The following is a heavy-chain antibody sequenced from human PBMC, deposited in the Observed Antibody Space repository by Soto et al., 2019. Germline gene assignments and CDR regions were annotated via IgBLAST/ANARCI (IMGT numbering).Heavy chain of an antibody. CDR1: GGSFSGYY. J-gene: IGHJ4*02. V-gene: IGHV4-34*01. Sequence: PSETLSLTGAVYGGSFSGYYCSWIRQPPGKGLEWIGEINHSGITNYNPSLKSRVTISVDTSKNQFSLKLSSVTAADTAVYYCARCWHRSYYYDSSGYYFSRGYFDYLGQGTLVTVSS. CDR3: ARCWHRSYYYDSSGYYFSRGYFDY. CDR2: INHSGIT. D-gene: IGHD3-22*01.